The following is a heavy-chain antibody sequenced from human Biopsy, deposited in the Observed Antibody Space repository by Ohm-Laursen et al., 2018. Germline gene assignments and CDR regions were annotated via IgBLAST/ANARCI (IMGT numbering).Heavy chain of an antibody. Sequence: GTLSLTCSVSGGSMTGYEWSWIRLAPGKGLEWIGYIYYSGGTKYNPSLASRVTFSVDMSKSQFSLKLYSVTAADTAVYYWARVEAGTYDALDIWGQGTLVAVSA. CDR3: ARVEAGTYDALDI. V-gene: IGHV4-59*01. CDR2: IYYSGGT. D-gene: IGHD1-26*01. CDR1: GGSMTGYE. J-gene: IGHJ3*02.